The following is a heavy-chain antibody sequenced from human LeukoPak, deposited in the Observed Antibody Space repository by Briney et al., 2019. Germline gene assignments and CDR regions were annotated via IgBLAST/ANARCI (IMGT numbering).Heavy chain of an antibody. CDR3: ARGDGNYLLDQ. D-gene: IGHD5-24*01. CDR2: IRSDGNST. V-gene: IGHV3-74*01. CDR1: GFTFSSYW. J-gene: IGHJ4*02. Sequence: GGSLRLSCAASGFTFSSYWMHWVRQAPGKGLLWVSRIRSDGNSTNYADSVKGRFTISRDNAKNTLYLQMNSLRAEDTAVYYCARGDGNYLLDQWGQGTLVTASS.